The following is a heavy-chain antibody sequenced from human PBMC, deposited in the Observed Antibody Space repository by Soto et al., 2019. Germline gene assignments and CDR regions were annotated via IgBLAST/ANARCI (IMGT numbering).Heavy chain of an antibody. V-gene: IGHV4-34*01. CDR3: ARGSGIVALPGELEDVNYDY. CDR1: GQSFSGHS. Sequence: QVQLQQWGAGLVKPSETLSLSCAVYGQSFSGHSWAWIRQPPGKGLEWIGEINESGSTYYNPSLKSRVPISTATSMNQFSLKLSSVSAAATAAYFCARGSGIVALPGELEDVNYDYWGQGTLVNVSS. D-gene: IGHD1-1*01. J-gene: IGHJ4*02. CDR2: INESGST.